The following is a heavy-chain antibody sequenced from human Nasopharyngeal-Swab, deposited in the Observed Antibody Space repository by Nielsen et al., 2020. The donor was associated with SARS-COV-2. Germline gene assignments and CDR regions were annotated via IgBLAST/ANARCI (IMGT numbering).Heavy chain of an antibody. D-gene: IGHD4-17*01. CDR3: ARDRVNTVTTVEPPFWKGYYYYGMDV. V-gene: IGHV1-46*01. J-gene: IGHJ6*02. CDR2: INPSGGNT. Sequence: ASVKVSCKASGYTFTSYYMHWVRQAPGQGLEWMGIINPSGGNTNYAQKLQGRVTMTRDTSTSTVYMELSSLRSEDTAVYYCARDRVNTVTTVEPPFWKGYYYYGMDVWGQGTTVTVSS. CDR1: GYTFTSYY.